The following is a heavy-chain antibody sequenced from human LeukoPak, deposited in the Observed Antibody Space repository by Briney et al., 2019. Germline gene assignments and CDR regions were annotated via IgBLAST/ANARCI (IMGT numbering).Heavy chain of an antibody. CDR3: AKEIWGAAAPTY. V-gene: IGHV3-23*01. CDR1: EFTFSSYA. Sequence: GGSLRLSCAASEFTFSSYALTWVRQAPGKGLEWVSSISGSGGSTYYADSVRGRFTISRDNSKNTLYLQMNSLRAEDTAVYYCAKEIWGAAAPTYWGQGTLVPVS. J-gene: IGHJ4*02. D-gene: IGHD6-13*01. CDR2: ISGSGGST.